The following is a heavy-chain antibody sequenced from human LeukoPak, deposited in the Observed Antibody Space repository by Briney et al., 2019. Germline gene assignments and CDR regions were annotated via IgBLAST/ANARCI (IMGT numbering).Heavy chain of an antibody. V-gene: IGHV3-30-3*01. CDR1: RFTFRSYP. CDR3: ARDGQRYRYCSGGSCYSMNFQH. CDR2: IANDGTNH. Sequence: GGSLRLSCEASRFTFRSYPMHWVRQAPGRGLEWVAVIANDGTNHYDAEFVKGRFTISRDNSKNTLYLQMNSLRAEDTAVYYCARDGQRYRYCSGGSCYSMNFQHWGQGTLVTVSS. D-gene: IGHD2-15*01. J-gene: IGHJ1*01.